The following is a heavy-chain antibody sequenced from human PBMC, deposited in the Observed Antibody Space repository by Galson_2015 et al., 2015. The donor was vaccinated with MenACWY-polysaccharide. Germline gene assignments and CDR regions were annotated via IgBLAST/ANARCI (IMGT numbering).Heavy chain of an antibody. CDR1: GFTFTTYT. CDR3: ARGGSTYYYGSGTYYKFDS. D-gene: IGHD3-10*01. V-gene: IGHV3-30-3*01. CDR2: VSNDGSNK. Sequence: SLRLSCAASGFTFTTYTMHWVRQAPGKGLGWVAVVSNDGSNKYYADSVKGRFTISRDNSKNTLYLQMNSLRAEDTAVYYCARGGSTYYYGSGTYYKFDSWGQGTLVTVSS. J-gene: IGHJ4*02.